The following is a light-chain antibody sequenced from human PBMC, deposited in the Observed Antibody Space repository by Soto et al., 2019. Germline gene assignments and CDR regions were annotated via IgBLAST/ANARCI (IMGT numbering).Light chain of an antibody. CDR2: SNN. J-gene: IGLJ2*01. Sequence: SSSNIGSDTVNWYQQLPGTAPKLAIYSNNQRPSGVPDRFSGSKSGTSASLAISGLQSEDEADYYCVAWDDSLNGYVVFGGVTKVTVL. V-gene: IGLV1-44*01. CDR1: SSNIGSDT. CDR3: VAWDDSLNGYVV.